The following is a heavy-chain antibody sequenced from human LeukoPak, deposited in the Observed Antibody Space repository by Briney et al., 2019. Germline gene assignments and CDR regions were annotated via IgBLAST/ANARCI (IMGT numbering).Heavy chain of an antibody. CDR1: GFTFSSYG. CDR2: ISYDGSNK. Sequence: GGSLRLSCAASGFTFSSYGMHWVRQAPGKGLEWVAVISYDGSNKYYADSVKGRFTISRDNSKNTLYLQMNSLRAEDTAVYYCAKDPTSYTRGLFDYWGQGTLVTVSS. D-gene: IGHD3-10*01. CDR3: AKDPTSYTRGLFDY. V-gene: IGHV3-30*18. J-gene: IGHJ4*02.